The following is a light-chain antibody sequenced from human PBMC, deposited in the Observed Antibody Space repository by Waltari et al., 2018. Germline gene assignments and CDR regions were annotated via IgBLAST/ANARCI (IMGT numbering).Light chain of an antibody. CDR2: LGS. Sequence: DIVMTQSPLSLPVTPGEPASIPCRSSQSLLHSNGDNYLDLFLKKPGQAPQLLIYLGSNLASGVPDRFSGSGSGTDFTLKISRVEAEDVGVYCMQALQPPYTFGPGTKMDI. V-gene: IGKV2-28*01. CDR3: MQALQPPYT. J-gene: IGKJ3*01. CDR1: QSLLHSNGDNY.